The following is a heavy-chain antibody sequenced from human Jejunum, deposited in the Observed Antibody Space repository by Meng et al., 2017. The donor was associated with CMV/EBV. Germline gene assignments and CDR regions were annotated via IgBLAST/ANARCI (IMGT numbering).Heavy chain of an antibody. CDR3: ARDSFLGAAAVLPFDY. Sequence: SFSIDSMKWVRQAPGKGLEWISYITSSSSTLYYADSVLGRFTISRDDAKKSLYLQMTNLGPEDTGVYYCARDSFLGAAAVLPFDYWGQGTLVTVSS. J-gene: IGHJ4*02. CDR1: SFSIDS. V-gene: IGHV3-48*04. CDR2: ITSSSSTL. D-gene: IGHD6-13*01.